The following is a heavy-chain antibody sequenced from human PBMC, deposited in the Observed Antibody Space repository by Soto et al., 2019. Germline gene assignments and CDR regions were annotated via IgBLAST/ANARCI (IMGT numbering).Heavy chain of an antibody. CDR2: IYYRGIA. D-gene: IGHD6-13*01. CDR3: GRADGKPLGPRAGRYYYSNMGV. CDR1: GGSLSRYY. Sequence: NPSETLSLTCSVSGGSLSRYYWTWIRQPPGKGLQYIGYIYYRGIANYNPSLTSRVTISVDTSKNQFSLKVKSVTAADTAVYYCGRADGKPLGPRAGRYYYSNMGVLGKRTT. V-gene: IGHV4-59*01. J-gene: IGHJ6*03.